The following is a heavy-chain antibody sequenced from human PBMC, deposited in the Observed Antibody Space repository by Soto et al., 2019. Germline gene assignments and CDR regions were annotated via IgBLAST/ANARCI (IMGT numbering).Heavy chain of an antibody. V-gene: IGHV3-33*01. CDR1: GFTFSSYG. CDR3: ARDPIPQQLVHSFDI. J-gene: IGHJ3*02. CDR2: IWYDGSNK. D-gene: IGHD6-13*01. Sequence: GGSLRLSCAASGFTFSSYGMHWVRQAPGKGLEWVAVIWYDGSNKYYADSVKGRFTISRDNSKNTLYLQMNSLRAEDTAVYYCARDPIPQQLVHSFDIWGQGTMVTVSS.